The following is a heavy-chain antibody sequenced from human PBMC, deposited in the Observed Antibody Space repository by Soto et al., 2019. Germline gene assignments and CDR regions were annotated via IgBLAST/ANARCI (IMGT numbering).Heavy chain of an antibody. CDR2: ISAGGGNT. J-gene: IGHJ5*02. Sequence: EVQLLESGGGLVQPGGSLRLSCVASGFSFSTYAMSWVRQAPGKGLEWVSGISAGGGNTYYADSVGGGFTISRDNSKNTLYLQISSLRAEDTALYYCAKHFEYQLLSWFDPWGQGTLVTVSS. V-gene: IGHV3-23*01. CDR3: AKHFEYQLLSWFDP. CDR1: GFSFSTYA. D-gene: IGHD2-2*01.